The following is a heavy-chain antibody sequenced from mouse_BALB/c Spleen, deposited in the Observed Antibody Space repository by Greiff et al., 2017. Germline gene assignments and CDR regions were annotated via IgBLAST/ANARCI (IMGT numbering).Heavy chain of an antibody. Sequence: EVMLVESGGGLVKPGGSLKLSCAASGFTFSSYAMSWVRQSPEKRLEWVAEISSGGSYTYYPDTVTGRFTISRDNAKNTLYLEMSSLRSEDTAMYYCARENYGNVYAMDYWGQGTSVTVSS. D-gene: IGHD2-1*01. CDR2: ISSGGSYT. CDR1: GFTFSSYA. CDR3: ARENYGNVYAMDY. V-gene: IGHV5-9-4*01. J-gene: IGHJ4*01.